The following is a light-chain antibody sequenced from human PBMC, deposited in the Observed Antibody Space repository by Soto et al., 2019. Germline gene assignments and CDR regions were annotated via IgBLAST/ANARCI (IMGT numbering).Light chain of an antibody. V-gene: IGLV2-23*01. CDR3: SSYVGSGTYVV. J-gene: IGLJ2*01. Sequence: QSVLTQPASVSGSPGQSITISCTGTSSDVGTYNLVSWYQQHPGNAPKLMIYEGNKRPSGVSNRFSGSKSGNTASLTISGHQAEDEGDYYCSSYVGSGTYVVFGGGTKLTVL. CDR1: SSDVGTYNL. CDR2: EGN.